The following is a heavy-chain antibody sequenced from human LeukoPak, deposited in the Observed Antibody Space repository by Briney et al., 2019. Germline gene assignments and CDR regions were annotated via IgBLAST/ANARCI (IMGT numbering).Heavy chain of an antibody. CDR2: ISGSGRTI. Sequence: GGSLRLSCAASGFTFSSHEMNWVRQAPGKGLEWVSYISGSGRTIYYADSMKGRFTISRDNAKHSLYLQMNSQRAEDTAVYYCARFIAAPYYFDYWGWGTLVTVSS. V-gene: IGHV3-48*03. D-gene: IGHD6-13*01. CDR3: ARFIAAPYYFDY. J-gene: IGHJ4*02. CDR1: GFTFSSHE.